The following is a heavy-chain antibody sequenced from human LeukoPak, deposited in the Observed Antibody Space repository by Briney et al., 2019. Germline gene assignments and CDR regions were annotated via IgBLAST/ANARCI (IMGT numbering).Heavy chain of an antibody. Sequence: GASVKVSCKASGYTLSGYYIHWVRQAPGQGLEWMGWINPNSGATHYAQNLQGGVTMTRDTSISTFYMEVSRLRSDDTAVYFCARYNWNDVVSALDYWGQGTLVTVSS. CDR2: INPNSGAT. CDR1: GYTLSGYY. V-gene: IGHV1-2*02. J-gene: IGHJ4*02. CDR3: ARYNWNDVVSALDY. D-gene: IGHD1-1*01.